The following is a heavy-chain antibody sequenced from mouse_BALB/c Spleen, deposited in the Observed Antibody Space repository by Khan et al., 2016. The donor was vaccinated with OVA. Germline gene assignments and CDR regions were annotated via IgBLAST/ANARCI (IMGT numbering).Heavy chain of an antibody. V-gene: IGHV2-6-7*01. CDR2: ILGDGST. D-gene: IGHD2-1*01. CDR1: EFSLDGYG. CDR3: ARVYYGNYREAMAY. Sequence: QGRRKKSGHSQVAPSHSRSITFPVPEFSLDGYGVNWVRKPPGKGLEGLGMILGDGSTDYSSALKARLNLSKDNSKSQVFLQMNSLKSDDTARYYCARVYYGNYREAMAYWGQGTSVTVSS. J-gene: IGHJ4*01.